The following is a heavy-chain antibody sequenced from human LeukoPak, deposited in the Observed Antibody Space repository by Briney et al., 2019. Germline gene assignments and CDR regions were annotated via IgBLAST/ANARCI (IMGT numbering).Heavy chain of an antibody. J-gene: IGHJ6*03. CDR3: ARAPLRVAAAGTHYYYYMDV. D-gene: IGHD6-13*01. Sequence: ASVKVSCKASGGTFSSYAISWVRQAPGQGLEWMGGIIPIFGTANYAQKFRGRVTITADKSTSTAYMELSSLRSEDTAVYYCARAPLRVAAAGTHYYYYMDVWGKGTTVTVSS. CDR2: IIPIFGTA. V-gene: IGHV1-69*06. CDR1: GGTFSSYA.